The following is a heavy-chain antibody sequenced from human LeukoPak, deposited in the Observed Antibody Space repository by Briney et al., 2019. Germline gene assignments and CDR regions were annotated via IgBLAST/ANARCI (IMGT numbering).Heavy chain of an antibody. CDR2: ISSSSSCI. CDR1: GFTFSSYS. CDR3: ARDLYSSSRWFDP. V-gene: IGHV3-21*01. J-gene: IGHJ5*02. Sequence: GGSLRLSCAASGFTFSSYSMNWVRQAPGKGLEWVSSISSSSSCIYYADSVKGRFTTSRDNAKNSLYLQMNSLRAEDTAVYYCARDLYSSSRWFDPWGQGTLVTVSS. D-gene: IGHD6-6*01.